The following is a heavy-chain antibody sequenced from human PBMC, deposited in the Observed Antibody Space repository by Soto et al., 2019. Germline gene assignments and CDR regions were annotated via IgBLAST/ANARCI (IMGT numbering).Heavy chain of an antibody. D-gene: IGHD5-18*01. CDR1: GFTFSDYY. V-gene: IGHV3-23*01. CDR3: AKVRYSYGYEY. CDR2: ISGSGGST. J-gene: IGHJ4*02. Sequence: GGSLRLSCAASGFTFSDYYMSWIRQAPGKGLEWVSAISGSGGSTYYAGSVKGRFTISRDNSKNTLYLQMNSLRAEDTAVYYCAKVRYSYGYEYWGQGTLVTVSS.